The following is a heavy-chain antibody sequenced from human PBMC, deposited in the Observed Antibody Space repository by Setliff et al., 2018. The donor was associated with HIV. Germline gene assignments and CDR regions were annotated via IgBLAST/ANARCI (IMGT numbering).Heavy chain of an antibody. J-gene: IGHJ4*02. Sequence: GGSLRLSCAAAGFTFSNAWMTWVRQAPGKGLEWVARIRNKKNGGTTYYAAPVEGRFTISRDDSKNTLSLQMDSLKTEDTAIYYCTTDLGSGRFSWNNNWGQGTLVTVSS. CDR2: IRNKKNGGTT. D-gene: IGHD1-26*01. CDR1: GFTFSNAW. CDR3: TTDLGSGRFSWNNN. V-gene: IGHV3-15*01.